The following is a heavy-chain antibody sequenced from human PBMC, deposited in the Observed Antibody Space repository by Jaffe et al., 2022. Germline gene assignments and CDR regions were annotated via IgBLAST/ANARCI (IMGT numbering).Heavy chain of an antibody. D-gene: IGHD3-10*01. CDR1: GGSFSGYY. CDR3: ARGGVGRYYGSGTDFGN. V-gene: IGHV4-34*01. CDR2: INHSGST. J-gene: IGHJ4*02. Sequence: QVQLQQWGAGLLKPSETLSLTCAVYGGSFSGYYWSWIRQPPGKGLEWIGEINHSGSTNYNPSLKSRVTISVDTSKNQFSLKLSSVTAADTAVYYCARGGVGRYYGSGTDFGNWGQGTLVTVSS.